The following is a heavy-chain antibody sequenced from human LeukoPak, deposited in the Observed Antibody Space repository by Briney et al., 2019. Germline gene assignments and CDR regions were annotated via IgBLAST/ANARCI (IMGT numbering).Heavy chain of an antibody. V-gene: IGHV3-23*01. CDR2: INNSGGST. CDR1: GFTFSSYA. CDR3: TTDWVGVEGATYDN. Sequence: GGSLRLSCAASGFTFSSYAMNWVRQAPGKGLAWVSGINNSGGSTYYADSVKGRFTISRDDSKNTLYLQMNSLKTEDTAVYYCTTDWVGVEGATYDNWGQGTLVSVSS. J-gene: IGHJ4*02. D-gene: IGHD1-26*01.